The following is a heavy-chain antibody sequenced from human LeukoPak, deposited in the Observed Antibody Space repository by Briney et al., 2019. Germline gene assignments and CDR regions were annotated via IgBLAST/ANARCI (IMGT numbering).Heavy chain of an antibody. CDR2: VSSTGGDK. CDR3: ARGENGSFDH. V-gene: IGHV3-11*01. CDR1: GVTFEDYY. Sequence: GGSLRLSCTGSGVTFEDYYLSWIRQAPGKGLEWISYVSSTGGDKFYADPVKGRFTISRDNARNSLYMEMNDLIAEDTAFYYCARGENGSFDHWDQGTLVIVSS. J-gene: IGHJ4*02. D-gene: IGHD3-10*01.